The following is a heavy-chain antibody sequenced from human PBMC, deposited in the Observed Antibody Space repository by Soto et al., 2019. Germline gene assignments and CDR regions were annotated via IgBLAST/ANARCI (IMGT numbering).Heavy chain of an antibody. CDR3: AKGLINGRWYAED. V-gene: IGHV3-23*01. J-gene: IGHJ4*02. CDR2: ITDSGTGT. D-gene: IGHD6-13*01. Sequence: EVHLLESGGGLVHPGESLRLSCGASGFTFSRCVMTWVRQAPGKGLEWVSCITDSGTGTYYADSVKGRFTISRDNSKNTMYLQMNNLRVEDTGVYYCAKGLINGRWYAEDWGQGTPVTVSS. CDR1: GFTFSRCV.